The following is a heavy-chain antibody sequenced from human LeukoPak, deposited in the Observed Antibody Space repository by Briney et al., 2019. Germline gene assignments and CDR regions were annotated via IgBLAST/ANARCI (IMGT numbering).Heavy chain of an antibody. V-gene: IGHV4-4*07. J-gene: IGHJ4*02. CDR3: ARDLYSGSYHYFDY. D-gene: IGHD1-26*01. CDR2: IYTSGST. CDR1: GGSISSYY. Sequence: PSETLSLTCTVSGGSISSYYWSWIRQPAGKGLEWIGRIYTSGSTNYNPSLKSRVTMSVDTSKNQFSLKLSSVTAADTAAYYCARDLYSGSYHYFDYWGQGTLVTVSS.